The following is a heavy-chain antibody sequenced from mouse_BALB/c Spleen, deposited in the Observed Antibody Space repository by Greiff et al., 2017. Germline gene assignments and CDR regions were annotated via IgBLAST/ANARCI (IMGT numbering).Heavy chain of an antibody. CDR1: GFYIKDSY. D-gene: IGHD2-4*01. CDR3: ARGGNYDYAWFAY. Sequence: VPLQQSGAELVKPGASVTLSCTASGFYIKDSYMHWVKQRPEQGLEWIGRIDPANGNTNYDPKFQGKATITADTSSNTAYLQRSSLTSEDTAVYDCARGGNYDYAWFAYWGQGTLVTGAA. V-gene: IGHV14-3*02. CDR2: IDPANGNT. J-gene: IGHJ3*01.